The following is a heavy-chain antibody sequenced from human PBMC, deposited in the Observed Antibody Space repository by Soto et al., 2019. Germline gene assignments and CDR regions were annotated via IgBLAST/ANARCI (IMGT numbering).Heavy chain of an antibody. V-gene: IGHV1-3*05. Sequence: QVQLVQSGAEEKKPGASVKVSCKASGYTFTSYAMHWVRQAPGQRLEWMGWINAGNGNTKYSQKFQGRDTITRDTSASTAYMELSSLRSEDTAVYYCARGPTFGYFDLWGRGTLVTVSS. D-gene: IGHD3-16*01. CDR1: GYTFTSYA. CDR2: INAGNGNT. J-gene: IGHJ2*01. CDR3: ARGPTFGYFDL.